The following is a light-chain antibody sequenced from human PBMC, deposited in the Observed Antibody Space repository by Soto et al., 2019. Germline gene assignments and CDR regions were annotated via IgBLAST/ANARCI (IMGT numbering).Light chain of an antibody. Sequence: DIQMTQSPSTLSASVGDTVSITCRASQSINIWLAWYQLKPGKGPKLLIHEASTLDSGVPSRFSGSGSGTEFTLTITSLLPDDFATYFCQQYSSVSYTFGQGTELEIK. CDR3: QQYSSVSYT. J-gene: IGKJ2*01. CDR2: EAS. V-gene: IGKV1-5*03. CDR1: QSINIW.